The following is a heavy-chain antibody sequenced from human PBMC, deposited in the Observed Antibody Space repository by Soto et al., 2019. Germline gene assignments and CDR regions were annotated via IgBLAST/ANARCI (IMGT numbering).Heavy chain of an antibody. V-gene: IGHV4-4*02. CDR3: ARSGRGYYDSSGYYIGY. CDR1: GGSISSSNW. D-gene: IGHD3-22*01. J-gene: IGHJ4*02. Sequence: SETLSLTCAVSGGSISSSNWWGWVRQPPGKGLEWIGEIYHSGSTNYNPSLKSRVTISVDKSKNQFSLKLSSVTAADTAVYYCARSGRGYYDSSGYYIGYWGQGTLVTVSS. CDR2: IYHSGST.